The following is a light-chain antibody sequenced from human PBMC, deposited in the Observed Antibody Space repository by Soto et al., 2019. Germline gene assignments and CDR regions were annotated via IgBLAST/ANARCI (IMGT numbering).Light chain of an antibody. CDR1: SSDVGGYNY. Sequence: QSALTQPASVSGSPGQSITISCTGTSSDVGGYNYVSWYQQHPVKATKLMIYDVTNRPSGVSDRFSGSKSDNTASLTISGLQAEDEADYYCSSYTSSSTPYVFGTGTKLTVL. V-gene: IGLV2-14*01. J-gene: IGLJ1*01. CDR2: DVT. CDR3: SSYTSSSTPYV.